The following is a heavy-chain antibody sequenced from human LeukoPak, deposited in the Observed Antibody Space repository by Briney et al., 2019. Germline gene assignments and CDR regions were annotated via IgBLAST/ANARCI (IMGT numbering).Heavy chain of an antibody. D-gene: IGHD6-13*01. J-gene: IGHJ4*02. CDR2: MNPNSGNT. CDR1: GYTFTSYD. V-gene: IGHV1-8*02. Sequence: GASVKVSCKASGYTFTSYDINWVRQATGQGLEWMGWMNPNSGNTGYAQKFQGRVTMTTDTSTTTAYMELKSLRSDDTAIYYCAKDRAAARNFDIWGQGTLVTVSS. CDR3: AKDRAAARNFDI.